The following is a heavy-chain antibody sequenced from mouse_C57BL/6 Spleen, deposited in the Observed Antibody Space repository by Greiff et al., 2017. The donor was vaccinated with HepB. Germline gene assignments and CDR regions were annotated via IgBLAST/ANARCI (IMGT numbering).Heavy chain of an antibody. V-gene: IGHV1-69*01. D-gene: IGHD1-1*01. CDR1: GYTFTSYW. Sequence: VQLQQPGAELVMPGASVKLSCKASGYTFTSYWMHWVKQRPGQGLEWIGEIDPSDSYTNYNQKFKGKSTLTVDKSSSTAYMQLSSLTSEDSAVYYCARRYYGSSRYFDYWGQGTTLTVSS. CDR3: ARRYYGSSRYFDY. J-gene: IGHJ2*01. CDR2: IDPSDSYT.